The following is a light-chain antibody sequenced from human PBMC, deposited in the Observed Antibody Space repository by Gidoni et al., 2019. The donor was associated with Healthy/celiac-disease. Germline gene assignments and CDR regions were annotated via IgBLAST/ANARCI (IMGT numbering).Light chain of an antibody. CDR3: QSADSSGTYFCV. Sequence: SYELTQPPSVSVSPGQTARITCSVDALPKQYAYWYQQKPGQAPVLVIYKDRERPSGIPERFSGSSSGTTVTLTSSGVQAEDEADYYCQSADSSGTYFCVFGGGTKLTVL. CDR2: KDR. J-gene: IGLJ3*02. CDR1: ALPKQY. V-gene: IGLV3-25*02.